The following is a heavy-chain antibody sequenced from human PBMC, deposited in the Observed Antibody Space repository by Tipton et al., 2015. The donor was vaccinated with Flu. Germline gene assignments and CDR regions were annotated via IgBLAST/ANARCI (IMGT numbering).Heavy chain of an antibody. V-gene: IGHV3-20*04. Sequence: SLRLSCAVSGFSFDDYAMSWVRQVPGKGLEWVSGISYNGGISGYAASVKGRFTISRDSAKNFVYLQMNSLRAEDSALYYCARNRGFGVVLINTDYWGQGVLVTVSP. D-gene: IGHD3-3*01. J-gene: IGHJ4*02. CDR3: ARNRGFGVVLINTDY. CDR1: GFSFDDYA. CDR2: ISYNGGIS.